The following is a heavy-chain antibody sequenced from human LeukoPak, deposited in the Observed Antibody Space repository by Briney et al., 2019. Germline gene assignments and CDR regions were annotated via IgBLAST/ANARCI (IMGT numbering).Heavy chain of an antibody. D-gene: IGHD4-23*01. CDR3: AREVAPGGFDY. CDR1: EYTFTDFY. J-gene: IGHJ4*02. Sequence: ASVKVSCKASEYTFTDFYMHWVRQAPGQGLEWMGWINTNTGNPTYAQGFTGRFVFSWDTSVSTAYLQISSLKAEDTAVYYCAREVAPGGFDYWGQGTLVTVSS. CDR2: INTNTGNP. V-gene: IGHV7-4-1*02.